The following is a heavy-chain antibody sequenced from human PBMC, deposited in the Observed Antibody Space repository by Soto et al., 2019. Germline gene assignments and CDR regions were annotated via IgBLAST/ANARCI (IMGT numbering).Heavy chain of an antibody. Sequence: EVQLLESGGDLVQPGGSLRVSCVASGFSFSNYAMSWVRQAPGKGLEWVSGIRGSGTETHYADSVKGRFTISRDNSKNTVFLEMXXXXXXXXXXXYXARSEGAEGVVWFDTWGQGTLVTVSS. J-gene: IGHJ5*02. CDR3: ARSEGAEGVVWFDT. V-gene: IGHV3-23*01. D-gene: IGHD1-26*01. CDR2: IRGSGTET. CDR1: GFSFSNYA.